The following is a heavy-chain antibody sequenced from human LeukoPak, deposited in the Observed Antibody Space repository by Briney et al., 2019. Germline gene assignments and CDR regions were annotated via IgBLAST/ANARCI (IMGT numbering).Heavy chain of an antibody. J-gene: IGHJ6*02. CDR2: INSDGSST. V-gene: IGHV3-74*01. Sequence: PGGSLRLSCATSGFTFSRYWMHWVRQAPGKGLVWVSRINSDGSSTSYADSVKGRFTISRDNAKNTLYLQMNSLRAEDTAVYYCARDLLGYDCWSGYYTIYYYYGMDVWGQGTTVTVSS. D-gene: IGHD3-3*01. CDR3: ARDLLGYDCWSGYYTIYYYYGMDV. CDR1: GFTFSRYW.